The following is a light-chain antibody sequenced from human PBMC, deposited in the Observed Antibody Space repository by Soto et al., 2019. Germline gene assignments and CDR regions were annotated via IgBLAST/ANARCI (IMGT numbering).Light chain of an antibody. J-gene: IGKJ1*01. CDR2: GTS. CDR1: QSITSSY. V-gene: IGKV3-20*01. CDR3: QQFGNSPWT. Sequence: ILLTQSPGTLSLSPVERATLSCMASQSITSSYLAWYQQKPGQPPRLLISGTSNRATGIPDRFSGSGSGRDFTLTISRLEPEDFAVYFCQQFGNSPWTFGQGTKVDIK.